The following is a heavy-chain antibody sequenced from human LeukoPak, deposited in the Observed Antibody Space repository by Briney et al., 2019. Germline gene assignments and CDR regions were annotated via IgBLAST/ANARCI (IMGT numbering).Heavy chain of an antibody. CDR2: KYYSGST. CDR3: ARGRSYGFDFDS. D-gene: IGHD5-18*01. Sequence: SETLSLTCDVSGVSINTCCYYWTWIRQPPGKGLEWIGFKYYSGSTRYNSSLRSRLTISLDSSKNQFSLRLTSVTAADTAVYYCARGRSYGFDFDSWGPGTLVIVSS. J-gene: IGHJ4*02. V-gene: IGHV4-61*01. CDR1: GVSINTCCYY.